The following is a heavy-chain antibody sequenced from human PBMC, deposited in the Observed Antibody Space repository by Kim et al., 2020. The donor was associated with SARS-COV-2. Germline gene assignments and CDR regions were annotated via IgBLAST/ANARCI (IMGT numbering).Heavy chain of an antibody. V-gene: IGHV1-69*04. D-gene: IGHD3-10*01. Sequence: SVKVSCKASGGTFSSYAISWVRQAPGQGLEWMGRIIPILGIANYAQKFQGRVTITADKSTSTAYMELSSLRSEDTAVYYCAREPITMVRGVIIDNWFDPWGQGTLVTVSS. CDR1: GGTFSSYA. CDR2: IIPILGIA. CDR3: AREPITMVRGVIIDNWFDP. J-gene: IGHJ5*02.